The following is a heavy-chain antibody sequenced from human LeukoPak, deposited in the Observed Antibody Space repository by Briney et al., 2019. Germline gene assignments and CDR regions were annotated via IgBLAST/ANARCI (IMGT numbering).Heavy chain of an antibody. CDR1: GYTFTGYY. CDR2: INPNSGGT. J-gene: IGHJ6*03. V-gene: IGHV1-2*02. Sequence: ASVKVSCKASGYTFTGYYMHWVRHAPGQGLEWVGWINPNSGGTNYAQKFQGRVTMTRDTSISTAYMELSSLRSDDTAVYYCARDYGDYYSYYYMDVWGKGTTVTVSS. CDR3: ARDYGDYYSYYYMDV. D-gene: IGHD4-17*01.